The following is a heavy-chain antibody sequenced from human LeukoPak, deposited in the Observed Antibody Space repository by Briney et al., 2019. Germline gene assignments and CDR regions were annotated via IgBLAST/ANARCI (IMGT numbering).Heavy chain of an antibody. V-gene: IGHV3-23*01. CDR3: AKDGSLGLRRPNWYFDL. Sequence: GGSLRLSCAASGFTFSSYAVSWVRQAPGKGLEWVSTVSGSAGSTYYADSVMGRFTISRDNSKNTLYLQMNSLRAEDTAVYYCAKDGSLGLRRPNWYFDLWGRGTLVTVSS. D-gene: IGHD3-16*01. CDR2: VSGSAGST. CDR1: GFTFSSYA. J-gene: IGHJ2*01.